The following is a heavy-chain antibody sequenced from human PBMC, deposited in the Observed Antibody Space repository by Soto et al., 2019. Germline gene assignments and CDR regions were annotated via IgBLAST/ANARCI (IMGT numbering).Heavy chain of an antibody. CDR1: GFTVSSNY. Sequence: PGGSLRLSCAASGFTVSSNYMSWVRQAPGKGLEWVSVIYSGGSTYYADSVKGRFTISRDNSKNTLYLQMNSLRAEDTAVYYCASTMVRGVTRYYYYYGMDVWGQGTTVTVYS. CDR2: IYSGGST. J-gene: IGHJ6*02. V-gene: IGHV3-53*01. CDR3: ASTMVRGVTRYYYYYGMDV. D-gene: IGHD3-10*01.